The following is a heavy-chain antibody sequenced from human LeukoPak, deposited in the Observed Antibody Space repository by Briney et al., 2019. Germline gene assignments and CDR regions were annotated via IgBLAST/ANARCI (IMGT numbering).Heavy chain of an antibody. V-gene: IGHV4-34*01. CDR3: ARGLRWGITMVRARTYFDY. CDR2: INHSGST. D-gene: IGHD3-10*01. J-gene: IGHJ4*02. Sequence: PSETLSLTCAVYGGSFSGYYWSWIRQPPGKGLEWIGEINHSGSTNYNPSPKSRVTISVDTSKNQFSLKLSSVTAADTAVYYCARGLRWGITMVRARTYFDYWGQGTLVTVSS. CDR1: GGSFSGYY.